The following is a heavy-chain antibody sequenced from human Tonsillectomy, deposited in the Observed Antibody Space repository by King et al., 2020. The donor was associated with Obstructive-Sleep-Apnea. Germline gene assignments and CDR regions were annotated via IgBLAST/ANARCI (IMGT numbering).Heavy chain of an antibody. CDR3: ARTGGYSIKD. CDR1: GGSISSYY. D-gene: IGHD6-13*01. Sequence: QLQESGPGLVKPSETLSLTCTVSGGSISSYYWSWIRQAPGKGLEWIGYIHNSGSTNYNPSLKIRVTISVDTSKNQFSLKLTSVTAADTAVYYCARTGGYSIKDWGQGTLVTVSS. J-gene: IGHJ4*02. V-gene: IGHV4-59*08. CDR2: IHNSGST.